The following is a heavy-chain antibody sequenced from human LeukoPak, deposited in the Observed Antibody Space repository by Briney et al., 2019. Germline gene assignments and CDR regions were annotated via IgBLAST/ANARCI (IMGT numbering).Heavy chain of an antibody. D-gene: IGHD1-1*01. V-gene: IGHV3-23*01. CDR1: GFTFSSYA. CDR2: ISGSGGST. Sequence: GGSLRLSCAASGFTFSSYAMSWVRQAPGKGLEWVSAISGSGGSTYYADSVKGRFTISRDNSKNTLYLQMNSLRAEDTAVYYCAKWTNDYYYYGMDVWGQGTTVTVSS. J-gene: IGHJ6*02. CDR3: AKWTNDYYYYGMDV.